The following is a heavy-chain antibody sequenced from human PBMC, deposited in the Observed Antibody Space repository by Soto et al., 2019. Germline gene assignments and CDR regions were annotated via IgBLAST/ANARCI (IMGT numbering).Heavy chain of an antibody. CDR2: ISGSGGST. CDR3: AKTISSWDTNQYWYFDL. CDR1: GFTFSSYA. J-gene: IGHJ2*01. D-gene: IGHD6-13*01. V-gene: IGHV3-23*01. Sequence: GGSLRLSCAASGFTFSSYAMSWVRQAPGKGLEWVSAISGSGGSTYYADSVKGRFTISRDNSKNTLYLQMNSLRAEDTAVYYCAKTISSWDTNQYWYFDLWGRGTLVTVSS.